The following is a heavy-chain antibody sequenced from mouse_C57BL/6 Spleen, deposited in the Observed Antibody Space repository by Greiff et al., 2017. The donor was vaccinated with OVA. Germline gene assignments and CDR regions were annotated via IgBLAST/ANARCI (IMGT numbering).Heavy chain of an antibody. Sequence: EVQRVESGPGLVKPSQSLSLTCSVTGYSITSGYYWNWIRQFPGNKLEWMGYISYDGSNNYNPSLKNRISITRDTSKNQFFLKLNSVTTEDTATDYCAREDYGSSVFDYGGQGTTLTVSS. CDR2: ISYDGSN. CDR3: AREDYGSSVFDY. V-gene: IGHV3-6*01. J-gene: IGHJ2*01. CDR1: GYSITSGYY. D-gene: IGHD1-1*01.